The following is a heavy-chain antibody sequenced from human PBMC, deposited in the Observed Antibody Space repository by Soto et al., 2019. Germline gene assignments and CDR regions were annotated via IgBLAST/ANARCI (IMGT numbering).Heavy chain of an antibody. Sequence: PSQTLSLTCAISGDSVSSNIAAWDWIRQSPSRGLEWLGRTYYRSKWYTDYAVSVRSRITINPDTSENQFTLQFISMTPEATDVYYCARNLGRPRDSWGQGTLVTVSS. J-gene: IGHJ4*02. CDR1: GDSVSSNIAA. V-gene: IGHV6-1*01. CDR2: TYYRSKWYT. D-gene: IGHD3-16*01. CDR3: ARNLGRPRDS.